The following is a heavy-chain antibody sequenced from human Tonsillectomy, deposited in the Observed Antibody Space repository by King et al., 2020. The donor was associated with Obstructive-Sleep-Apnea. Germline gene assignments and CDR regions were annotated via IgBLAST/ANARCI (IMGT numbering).Heavy chain of an antibody. CDR1: GFTFSSYG. D-gene: IGHD3-3*01. CDR2: IWFDGSNQ. J-gene: IGHJ4*02. V-gene: IGHV3-33*06. Sequence: VQLVESGGGVVQPGRSLIISCAASGFTFSSYGMHWVRQAPGKGLEWVAVIWFDGSNQYYADSVKGRFTISRDNSKNTLYLQMNSLRAEDTAVYYCAKDLSDYDFWSGIDYWGQGTLVTVSS. CDR3: AKDLSDYDFWSGIDY.